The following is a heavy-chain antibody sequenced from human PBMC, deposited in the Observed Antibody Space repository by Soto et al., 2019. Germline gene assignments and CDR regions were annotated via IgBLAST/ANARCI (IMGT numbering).Heavy chain of an antibody. V-gene: IGHV3-23*01. CDR3: AKGGAKDLYSSGWYGSHDAFDI. Sequence: GGSLRLSCAASGFTFSSYAMSWVRQAPGKGLEWVSAISGSGGSTYYADSVKGRFTISRDNSKNTLYLQMNSLRAEDTAVYYCAKGGAKDLYSSGWYGSHDAFDIWGQGTLVTVSS. CDR2: ISGSGGST. CDR1: GFTFSSYA. D-gene: IGHD6-19*01. J-gene: IGHJ3*02.